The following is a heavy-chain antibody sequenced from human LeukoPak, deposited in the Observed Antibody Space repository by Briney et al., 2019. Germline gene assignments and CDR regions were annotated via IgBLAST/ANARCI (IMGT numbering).Heavy chain of an antibody. CDR2: IWYDGSNK. Sequence: GGSLRLSCAASGFTFSSYGMHWVRQAPGKGLEWVAVIWYDGSNKYYADSAKGRFTISRDNSKNTLYLQMNSLRAEDTAVYYCARWSSGPDAFDIWGQGTMVTVSS. CDR3: ARWSSGPDAFDI. CDR1: GFTFSSYG. V-gene: IGHV3-33*01. D-gene: IGHD3-22*01. J-gene: IGHJ3*02.